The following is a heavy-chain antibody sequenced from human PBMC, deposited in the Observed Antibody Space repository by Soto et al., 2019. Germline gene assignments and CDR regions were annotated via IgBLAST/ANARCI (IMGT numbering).Heavy chain of an antibody. CDR2: ISSSSSYI. CDR3: ARVNVAAGSFFDY. Sequence: GGSLRLSCAAPGFTFSSYSMNWVRQAPGKGLEWVSSISSSSSYIYYADSVKGRFTISRDNAKNSLYLQMNSLRAEDTAVYYCARVNVAAGSFFDYWGQGTLVTVSS. V-gene: IGHV3-21*01. D-gene: IGHD6-13*01. CDR1: GFTFSSYS. J-gene: IGHJ4*02.